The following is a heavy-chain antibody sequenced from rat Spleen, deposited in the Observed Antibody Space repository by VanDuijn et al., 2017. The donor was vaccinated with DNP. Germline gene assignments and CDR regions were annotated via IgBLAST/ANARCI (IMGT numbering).Heavy chain of an antibody. CDR3: TRDSYYSSPYFDF. V-gene: IGHV5-29*01. J-gene: IGHJ1*01. Sequence: EVQLVESGGGLVQPGRSLKLSCAASGFTFSSFAMAWVRQAPTKGLEWVATISYDGSSTYYRDSVKGRFTISRDNAKSTLYLQMESLRSEDTATYYCTRDSYYSSPYFDFWGPGTMVTVSS. D-gene: IGHD1-2*01. CDR2: ISYDGSST. CDR1: GFTFSSFA.